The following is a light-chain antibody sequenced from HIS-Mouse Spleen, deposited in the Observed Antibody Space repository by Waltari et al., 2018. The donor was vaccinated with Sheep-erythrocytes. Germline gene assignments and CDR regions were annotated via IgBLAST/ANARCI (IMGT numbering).Light chain of an antibody. CDR2: EGS. Sequence: QSALTQPPSVSGSPGQSITISCTGTSSDVGSSNLVSWYQQHPGKAPKLMIYEGSKRPSGVSNRFSGSKSGNTASLTISGLQAEDEADYYCCSYAGSSTPWVFGGGTKLTVL. CDR1: SSDVGSSNL. J-gene: IGLJ3*02. CDR3: CSYAGSSTPWV. V-gene: IGLV2-23*01.